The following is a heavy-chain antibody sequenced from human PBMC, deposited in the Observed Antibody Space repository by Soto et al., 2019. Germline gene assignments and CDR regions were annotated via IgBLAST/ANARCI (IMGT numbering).Heavy chain of an antibody. CDR2: MYFGGSF. CDR3: ARSYYDTTGFAVDP. Sequence: QTQLQESGPGLVKPSETLSLTCNVSGYSVNTGYWSWIRPPPGKGLEWIGFMYFGGSFTYNPSLTSRVTISVDSSKNQFYLKVTSVTAADTAVYYCARSYYDTTGFAVDPWGQGTLVTVSS. V-gene: IGHV4-59*02. J-gene: IGHJ5*02. CDR1: GYSVNTGY. D-gene: IGHD3-22*01.